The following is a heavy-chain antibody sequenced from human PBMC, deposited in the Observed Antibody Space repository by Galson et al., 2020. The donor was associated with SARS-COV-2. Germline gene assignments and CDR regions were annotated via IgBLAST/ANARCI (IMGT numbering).Heavy chain of an antibody. CDR3: AKDRRSGWYGALEYYYGMDV. D-gene: IGHD6-19*01. V-gene: IGHV3-23*01. Sequence: GGSLRLSCAASGFTFSSYAMSWVRQAPGKGLEWVSAISGSGGSTYYADSVKGRFTISRDNSKNTLYLQMNSLRAKDTAVYYCAKDRRSGWYGALEYYYGMDVWGQGTTVTVSS. CDR2: ISGSGGST. CDR1: GFTFSSYA. J-gene: IGHJ6*02.